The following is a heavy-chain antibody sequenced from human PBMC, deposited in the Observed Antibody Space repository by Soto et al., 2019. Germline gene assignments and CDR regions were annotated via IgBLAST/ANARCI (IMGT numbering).Heavy chain of an antibody. Sequence: GESLKISCKSFGCSFISYWVGLGPPIPGKGLDLIGIIYPGYSDTRYSPSFQGQVTISADKSISTAYLQWSSLKASDTAMYYCARLQSWEYGDYAPSWGQGTLVTVSS. CDR1: GCSFISYW. CDR3: ARLQSWEYGDYAPS. D-gene: IGHD4-17*01. CDR2: IYPGYSDT. V-gene: IGHV5-51*01. J-gene: IGHJ5*02.